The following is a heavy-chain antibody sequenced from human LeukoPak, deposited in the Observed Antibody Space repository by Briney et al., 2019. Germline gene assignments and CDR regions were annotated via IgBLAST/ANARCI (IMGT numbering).Heavy chain of an antibody. V-gene: IGHV3-64D*09. CDR2: ISDSGGST. D-gene: IGHD2-15*01. CDR3: VRGYSFGPYGMDV. J-gene: IGHJ6*02. CDR1: GFPFSSYA. Sequence: PGGSVRLSCSASGFPFSSYAMHWVRQAPGKGLEYVSAISDSGGSTYYADSVKGRFTISRDNSKNTLYLQMSSLRAEDTAVYFCVRGYSFGPYGMDVWGQGTTVTVSS.